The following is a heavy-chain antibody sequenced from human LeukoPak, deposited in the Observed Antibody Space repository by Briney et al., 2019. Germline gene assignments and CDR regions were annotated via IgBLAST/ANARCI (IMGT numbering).Heavy chain of an antibody. CDR2: RKQDGSEK. CDR1: GFTFSSYW. J-gene: IGHJ2*01. CDR3: ARERGIQLWLEENWYFDL. V-gene: IGHV3-7*01. D-gene: IGHD5-18*01. Sequence: GGSLRLSCAASGFTFSSYWMSWVRQAPGKGLEWVANRKQDGSEKYYVDSVKGRFTISRDNAKNSLYLQMNSLRAEDTAVYYCARERGIQLWLEENWYFDLWGRGTLVTVSS.